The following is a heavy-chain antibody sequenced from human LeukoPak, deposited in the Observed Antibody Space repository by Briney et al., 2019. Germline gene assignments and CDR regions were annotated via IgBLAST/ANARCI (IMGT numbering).Heavy chain of an antibody. D-gene: IGHD2-21*02. CDR3: ARDRRYCGGDCYWLTANY. V-gene: IGHV1-18*01. Sequence: ASVKVSCKASGYTFTSYGISWVRQAPGQGLEWLGWISAYNGNTNYAQKLQGRVTMTTDTSTSTAYMELRSLRSDDTAVYDCARDRRYCGGDCYWLTANYWGQGTLVTVSS. CDR2: ISAYNGNT. J-gene: IGHJ4*02. CDR1: GYTFTSYG.